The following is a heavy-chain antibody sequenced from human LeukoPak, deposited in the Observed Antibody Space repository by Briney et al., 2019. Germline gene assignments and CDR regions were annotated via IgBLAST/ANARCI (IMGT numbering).Heavy chain of an antibody. CDR3: ARDSKITGMTFDY. J-gene: IGHJ4*02. Sequence: ASVKVSCKASGYTFTGYYMHWVRQAPGQGLEWMGWINPNSGGTNYAQKFQGRVTMTRDTSISTAYMELSRLRSDDTAVYYCARDSKITGMTFDYWGQGTLVTVSS. CDR2: INPNSGGT. CDR1: GYTFTGYY. V-gene: IGHV1-2*02. D-gene: IGHD1-20*01.